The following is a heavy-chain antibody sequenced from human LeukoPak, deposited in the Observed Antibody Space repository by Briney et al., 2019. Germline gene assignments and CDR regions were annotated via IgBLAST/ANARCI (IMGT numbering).Heavy chain of an antibody. V-gene: IGHV3-48*03. D-gene: IGHD3-3*01. Sequence: GGSLRLSCAASGFTFSTYEMNWVRQAPGKGLEWVSYISGGGSNIYYADSVKGRFTVSRDDAKNSLYLQMNSLRAEDTAVYYCARTPTYGFWSGYTLDVWGQGTTVTVSS. CDR2: ISGGGSNI. J-gene: IGHJ6*02. CDR1: GFTFSTYE. CDR3: ARTPTYGFWSGYTLDV.